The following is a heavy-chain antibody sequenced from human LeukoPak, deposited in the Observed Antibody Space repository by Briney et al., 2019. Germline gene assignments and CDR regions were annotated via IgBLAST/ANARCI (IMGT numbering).Heavy chain of an antibody. V-gene: IGHV3-23*01. CDR3: ARGGILYGMDV. J-gene: IGHJ6*02. CDR2: ISGSGGNT. Sequence: PGGSLRLSCAASGFTFSSYGMHWVRQAPGKGLEWVSAISGSGGNTYYADSVKGRFTIPRDNSKNTLYLQMNSLRAEDTAAYYCARGGILYGMDVRGQGTTVTVSS. D-gene: IGHD6-13*01. CDR1: GFTFSSYG.